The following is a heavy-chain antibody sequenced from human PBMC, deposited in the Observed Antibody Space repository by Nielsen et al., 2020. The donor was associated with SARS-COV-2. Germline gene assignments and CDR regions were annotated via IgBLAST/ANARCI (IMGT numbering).Heavy chain of an antibody. J-gene: IGHJ4*02. D-gene: IGHD6-13*01. CDR1: GYSFTSHW. Sequence: KVSCKGSGYSFTSHWISWVRQMPGKGLEWMGRIDPSDSYTNYSPSFQGHVTISAGKSISTAYLQWSSLKASDTAMYYCARHLKRGYSTSWSSDYWGQGTLVTVSS. V-gene: IGHV5-10-1*01. CDR3: ARHLKRGYSTSWSSDY. CDR2: IDPSDSYT.